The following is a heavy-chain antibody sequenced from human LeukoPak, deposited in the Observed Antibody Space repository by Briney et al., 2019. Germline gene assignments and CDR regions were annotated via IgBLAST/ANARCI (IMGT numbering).Heavy chain of an antibody. D-gene: IGHD2-2*02. Sequence: PSETLSLTCAVYGGSFSGYYWSWIRQPPGKGLEWIGEINHSGSTNYNPSLKSRVTISVDTSKNQFSLKLSSVTAADTAVYYCASPRYCSSTSCYTGGLFDYWGQGTLVTVSS. J-gene: IGHJ4*02. CDR1: GGSFSGYY. CDR3: ASPRYCSSTSCYTGGLFDY. V-gene: IGHV4-34*01. CDR2: INHSGST.